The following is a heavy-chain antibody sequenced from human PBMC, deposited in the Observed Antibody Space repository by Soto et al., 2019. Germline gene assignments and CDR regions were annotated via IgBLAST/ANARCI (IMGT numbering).Heavy chain of an antibody. Sequence: ASVKVSCKASGYTFTSYGISWVRQAPGQGLEWMGWISAYNGNTNYAQKLQGRVPMTTDTSTSTAYMELRSLRSDDTAGYSCERDRPVTSTEYYYYYGMDVWGQGTTVTVSS. CDR1: GYTFTSYG. CDR3: ERDRPVTSTEYYYYYGMDV. D-gene: IGHD4-4*01. J-gene: IGHJ6*02. V-gene: IGHV1-18*01. CDR2: ISAYNGNT.